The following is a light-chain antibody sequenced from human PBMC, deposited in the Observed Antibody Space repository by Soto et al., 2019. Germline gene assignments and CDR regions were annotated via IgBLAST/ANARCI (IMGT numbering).Light chain of an antibody. V-gene: IGLV2-14*01. CDR1: SSDVGGYKY. CDR2: EVS. CDR3: SSYTSSNTPYVV. J-gene: IGLJ2*01. Sequence: QSALTQPASVSGSPGQSITISCTGTSSDVGGYKYVSWYQQYPGKAPKLMIYEVSNRPSGVSNRFSGSKSGNTASLTISGLQAEDEADYYCSSYTSSNTPYVVFGGGTKLTVL.